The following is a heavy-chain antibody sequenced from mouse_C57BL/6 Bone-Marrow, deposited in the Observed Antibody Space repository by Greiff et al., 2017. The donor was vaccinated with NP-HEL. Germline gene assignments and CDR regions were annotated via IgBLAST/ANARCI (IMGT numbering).Heavy chain of an antibody. D-gene: IGHD3-3*01. V-gene: IGHV5-6*02. CDR1: GFTFSSYG. Sequence: EVKLVESGGDLVKPGGSLKLSCAASGFTFSSYGMSWVRQTPDKRLEWVATISSGGSYTYYPDSVKGRFTISRDNAKNTLYLQMSSLKSEDTAMYYCARRRGTGYYYAMDDWGQGTSVTVSS. CDR2: ISSGGSYT. J-gene: IGHJ4*01. CDR3: ARRRGTGYYYAMDD.